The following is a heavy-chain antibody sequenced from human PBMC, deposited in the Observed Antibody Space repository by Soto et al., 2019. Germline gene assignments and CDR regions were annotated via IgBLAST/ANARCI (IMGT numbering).Heavy chain of an antibody. Sequence: GGSLRLSCAASGFTFSDYYMSWIRQAPGKGLEWVSYISSSGSTIYYADSVKGRFTTSRDNAKNSLYLQMNSLRAEDTAVYYCARDLSSSWYLGAFDIWGQGTMVTVSS. CDR2: ISSSGSTI. V-gene: IGHV3-11*01. D-gene: IGHD6-13*01. CDR3: ARDLSSSWYLGAFDI. CDR1: GFTFSDYY. J-gene: IGHJ3*02.